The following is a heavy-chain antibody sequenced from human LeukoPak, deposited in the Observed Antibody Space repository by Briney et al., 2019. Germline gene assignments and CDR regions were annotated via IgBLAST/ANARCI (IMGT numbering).Heavy chain of an antibody. CDR1: GGSINSYH. D-gene: IGHD6-19*01. CDR2: IYYSGST. V-gene: IGHV4-59*08. CDR3: AGNGGGGIYSSGWFRASYYFDY. Sequence: PSETLSLTCTVSGGSINSYHWSWIRQPPGKGLEWIGYIYYSGSTNYNPSLKSRVTISVDTSKNQFSLKLSSVTAADTAVYYCAGNGGGGIYSSGWFRASYYFDYWGQGTLVTVSS. J-gene: IGHJ4*02.